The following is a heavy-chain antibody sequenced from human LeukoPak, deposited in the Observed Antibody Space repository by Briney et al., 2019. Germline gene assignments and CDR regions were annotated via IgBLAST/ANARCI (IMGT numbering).Heavy chain of an antibody. Sequence: KPSETLSLTCTVSGGSISSSSYYWGWIRQPPGKGLEWIGSIYYSGSTYYNPSLKSRVTISVDTSKNQFSLKLSSVTAADTAVYYCAETTLDYDFWSGYIEYYFDYWGQGTLVTVSS. CDR1: GGSISSSSYY. CDR3: AETTLDYDFWSGYIEYYFDY. CDR2: IYYSGST. D-gene: IGHD3-3*01. J-gene: IGHJ4*02. V-gene: IGHV4-39*01.